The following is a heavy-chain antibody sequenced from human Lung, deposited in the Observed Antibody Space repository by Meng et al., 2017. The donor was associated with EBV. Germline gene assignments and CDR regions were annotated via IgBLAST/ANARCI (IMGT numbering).Heavy chain of an antibody. CDR3: NAYTAGGGGLGS. CDR2: IYPSGGT. CDR1: GGSIGRSNW. Sequence: GQLQQAGPGCVKPSGTLSLPCAVSGGSIGRSNWWSWVRQPPGKGLGLIGEIYPSGGTNYNPSPKGRVTISVEKSKTQFSLTLSSVTAADTAVYYCNAYTAGGGGLGSWGQGTLVTVSS. V-gene: IGHV4-4*02. J-gene: IGHJ5*02. D-gene: IGHD3-16*01.